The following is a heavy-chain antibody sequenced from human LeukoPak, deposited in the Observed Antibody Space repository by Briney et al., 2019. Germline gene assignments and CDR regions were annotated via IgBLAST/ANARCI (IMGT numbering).Heavy chain of an antibody. CDR3: AKDPHHSYYYDSSGYSNFDY. V-gene: IGHV3-9*01. Sequence: GGSLRLSCAASGFTFDDYAMHWVRQAPGKGLEWVSGISWNSGSIGYADSVKGRFTISRDNAKNSLYLQMNSLRAEDTALYYCAKDPHHSYYYDSSGYSNFDYWGQGTLATVSS. CDR2: ISWNSGSI. D-gene: IGHD3-22*01. CDR1: GFTFDDYA. J-gene: IGHJ4*02.